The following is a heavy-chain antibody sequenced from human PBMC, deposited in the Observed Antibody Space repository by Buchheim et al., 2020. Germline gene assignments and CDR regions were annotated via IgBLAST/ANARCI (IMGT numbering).Heavy chain of an antibody. Sequence: QVQLVQSGAEVKKPGASVKVSCKASGYTFTNYGISWVRQAPGQGLEWMGWISAYNGNTNYAQKLQGRVTMTTDTSTSTAYMELRSLRSDDTAVYYCARGQSTYYDFWSGYYPTRYNDYWGQGTL. D-gene: IGHD3-3*01. J-gene: IGHJ4*02. CDR2: ISAYNGNT. V-gene: IGHV1-18*01. CDR3: ARGQSTYYDFWSGYYPTRYNDY. CDR1: GYTFTNYG.